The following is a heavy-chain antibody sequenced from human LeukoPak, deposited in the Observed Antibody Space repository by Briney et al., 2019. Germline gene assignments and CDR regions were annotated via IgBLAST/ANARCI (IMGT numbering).Heavy chain of an antibody. CDR3: ARGEPQTYPTFYSSTGLDY. J-gene: IGHJ4*02. CDR1: GASITSSGYY. D-gene: IGHD6-13*01. CDR2: IYTSGST. Sequence: SETLSLTCTVSGASITSSGYYWSWIRQPAGKGLEWIGRIYTSGSTNYNPSLKSRVTISVDKSKNQFSLKLSSVTAADTAVYYCARGEPQTYPTFYSSTGLDYWGQGTLVTVSS. V-gene: IGHV4-61*02.